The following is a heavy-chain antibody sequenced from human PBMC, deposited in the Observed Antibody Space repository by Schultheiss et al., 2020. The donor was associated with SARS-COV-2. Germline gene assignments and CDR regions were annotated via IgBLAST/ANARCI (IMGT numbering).Heavy chain of an antibody. J-gene: IGHJ4*02. D-gene: IGHD2-21*01. CDR3: ARMVGIVYFDY. Sequence: GESLKISCAASGFTFSSYSMNWVRQAPGKGLEWVSVIYSGGSTYYADSVKGRFTISRDNSKNTLYLQMNSLRAEDTAVYYCARMVGIVYFDYWGQGTLVTVSS. V-gene: IGHV3-66*01. CDR1: GFTFSSYS. CDR2: IYSGGST.